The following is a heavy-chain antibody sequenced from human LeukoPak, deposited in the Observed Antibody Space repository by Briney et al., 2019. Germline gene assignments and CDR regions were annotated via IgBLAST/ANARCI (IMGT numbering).Heavy chain of an antibody. Sequence: SETLSLTCTVSGASISNSYWSWIRQPPGKRLEWIGYIYYSGSTNYNSSLKSRVTISVDTSKNQFSLKLSSVTAADTAVYYCVRDGGRDGSGSYNWYFDLWGRGTLVTVSS. CDR2: IYYSGST. CDR1: GASISNSY. J-gene: IGHJ2*01. CDR3: VRDGGRDGSGSYNWYFDL. V-gene: IGHV4-59*01. D-gene: IGHD3-10*01.